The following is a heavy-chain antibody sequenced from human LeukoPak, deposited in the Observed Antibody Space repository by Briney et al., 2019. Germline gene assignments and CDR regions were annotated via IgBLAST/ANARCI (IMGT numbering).Heavy chain of an antibody. J-gene: IGHJ5*02. CDR2: LHNSRTT. V-gene: IGHV4-59*07. CDR1: GGSISGYS. D-gene: IGHD3-16*02. Sequence: SDTLTLPCTVSGGSISGYSWTWIRQPPGQGLEWIGYLHNSRTTSYNPSLTGPVIISVDTAMDQTSMTLNSVTAADTAVYYCARGHLGLSPWGQGTLVTVSS. CDR3: ARGHLGLSP.